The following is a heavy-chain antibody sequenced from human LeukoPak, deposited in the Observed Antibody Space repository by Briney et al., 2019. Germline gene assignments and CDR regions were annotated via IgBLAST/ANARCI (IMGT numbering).Heavy chain of an antibody. Sequence: GGALRLSCAASGFTFSSYEMNWVRQAPGKGLEWVSCITADGTNKYDADSVKGRFTISRDNAKNSLYLQMNSLRVDDTAIYYCAREVEWELPDYWGQGTLVTVSS. V-gene: IGHV3-48*03. J-gene: IGHJ4*02. D-gene: IGHD1-26*01. CDR1: GFTFSSYE. CDR3: AREVEWELPDY. CDR2: ITADGTNK.